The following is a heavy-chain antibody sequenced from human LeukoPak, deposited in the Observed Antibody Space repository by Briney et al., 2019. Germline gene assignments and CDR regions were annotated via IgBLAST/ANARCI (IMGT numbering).Heavy chain of an antibody. J-gene: IGHJ4*02. Sequence: GGTLRLSCAAPGFTFSSYGMSWVRQAPGKGLEWVSAISGSGGSTYYADSVKGRFTISRDNSKNTLYLQMNSLRAEDTAVYYCAKGGKGYCSGGSCYVLDYWGQGTLVTVSS. CDR1: GFTFSSYG. V-gene: IGHV3-23*01. D-gene: IGHD2-15*01. CDR2: ISGSGGST. CDR3: AKGGKGYCSGGSCYVLDY.